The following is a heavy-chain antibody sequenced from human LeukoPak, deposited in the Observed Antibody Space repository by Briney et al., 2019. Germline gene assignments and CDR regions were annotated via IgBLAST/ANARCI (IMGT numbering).Heavy chain of an antibody. CDR3: ARIRVAPNYYYYYGMDV. CDR1: GGSISSGGYY. Sequence: SETLSLTCTVSGGSISSGGYYWSWIRQHPGKGLEWIGYIYYSGSTYYNPSLKSRVTISVDTSKNQFSLKLSSVTAADTAVYYCARIRVAPNYYYYYGMDVWGQGTTVTVSS. J-gene: IGHJ6*02. CDR2: IYYSGST. V-gene: IGHV4-31*03.